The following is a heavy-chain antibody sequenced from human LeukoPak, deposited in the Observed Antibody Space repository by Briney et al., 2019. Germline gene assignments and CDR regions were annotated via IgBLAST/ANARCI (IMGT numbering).Heavy chain of an antibody. V-gene: IGHV3-64D*06. J-gene: IGHJ4*02. CDR1: GFTFSSYA. D-gene: IGHD6-19*01. CDR2: ISSNGGST. CDR3: VKSYSSGWYGGGY. Sequence: GGSLRLSCAASGFTFSSYAMHWVRQAPGKGLEYVLAISSNGGSTYYADSVKGRFTISRDNSKNTLYLQMSSLRAEDTAVYYCVKSYSSGWYGGGYWGQGTLVTVSS.